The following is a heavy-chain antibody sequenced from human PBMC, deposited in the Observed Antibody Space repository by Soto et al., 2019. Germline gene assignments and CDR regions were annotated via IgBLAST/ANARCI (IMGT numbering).Heavy chain of an antibody. CDR3: ARVSKGKGAFDI. V-gene: IGHV3-74*01. Sequence: GGSLRLSCAASGFTFSSYWMHWVRQAPGKGLVWVSRINSDGSSTSYADSVKGRFTISRDNAKNTLYLQMNSLRAEDTALYYCARVSKGKGAFDIWGQGTMVTVSS. CDR2: INSDGSST. CDR1: GFTFSSYW. J-gene: IGHJ3*02.